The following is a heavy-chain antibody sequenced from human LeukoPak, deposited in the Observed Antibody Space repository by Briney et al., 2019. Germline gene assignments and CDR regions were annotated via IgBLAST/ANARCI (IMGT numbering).Heavy chain of an antibody. Sequence: GASVKVSCKASGGTFSSYAISWVRQAPGQGLEWMGRIIPILGMANCAQKFQGRVTITADKSTSTAYMELSSLRSEDTAVYYCARGVVAATHPLDYWGQGTLVTVSS. CDR2: IIPILGMA. J-gene: IGHJ4*02. CDR3: ARGVVAATHPLDY. D-gene: IGHD2-15*01. CDR1: GGTFSSYA. V-gene: IGHV1-69*04.